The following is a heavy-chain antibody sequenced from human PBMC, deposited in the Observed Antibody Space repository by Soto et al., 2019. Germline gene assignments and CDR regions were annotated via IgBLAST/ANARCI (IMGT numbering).Heavy chain of an antibody. CDR3: APQGVGATGYLY. V-gene: IGHV3-48*01. CDR1: GFTLGAYS. Sequence: EVQLVESGGGLVQPGGSLRLSCVVSGFTLGAYSMNWVRQAPGKGLEWVSYISDSGSRMYYADSVKGRFTISRDSARNSRFLQMTGLRAEDTAVYYCAPQGVGATGYLYWGQGTLVTVSS. J-gene: IGHJ4*02. CDR2: ISDSGSRM. D-gene: IGHD1-26*01.